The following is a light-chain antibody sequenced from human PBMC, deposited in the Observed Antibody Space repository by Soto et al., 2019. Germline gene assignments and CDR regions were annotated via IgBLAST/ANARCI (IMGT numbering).Light chain of an antibody. Sequence: EIVMTQSPATLSVSPGERATLSFSVSQSVSSNLAWYQQKPGQAPRLIIYGASTRATGIPARFSGSGSWTEFTLTISSLQSEAFAVYYCQQYNNWPLTFCGGTKVEIK. CDR2: GAS. V-gene: IGKV3-15*01. CDR3: QQYNNWPLT. J-gene: IGKJ4*01. CDR1: QSVSSN.